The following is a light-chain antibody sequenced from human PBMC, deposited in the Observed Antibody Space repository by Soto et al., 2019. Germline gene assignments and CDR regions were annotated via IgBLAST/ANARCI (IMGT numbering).Light chain of an antibody. Sequence: ELVLTQSPATLSVSPGEGVTLSCRARQSVNNNLAWYQQKPGQAPSLLIHGASTRAAGVPARFSGSGSGTEFTLTISSLQSKDSAVYYCQEYNRGPPATSGQGTKV. CDR1: QSVNNN. CDR2: GAS. CDR3: QEYNRGPPAT. J-gene: IGKJ1*01. V-gene: IGKV3-15*01.